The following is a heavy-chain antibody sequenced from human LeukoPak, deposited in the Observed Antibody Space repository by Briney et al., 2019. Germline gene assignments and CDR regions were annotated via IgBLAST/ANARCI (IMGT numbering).Heavy chain of an antibody. Sequence: PGGSLRLSCAASGFTFSSYAMHWVRQAPGKGLEWVAVISYDGSNKYYADSVKGRFTISRDNSKNTLYLQMNSLRAEDTAVYYRARAPSYDILTGYYPAWGQGTLVTVSS. CDR1: GFTFSSYA. V-gene: IGHV3-30*04. J-gene: IGHJ5*02. CDR3: ARAPSYDILTGYYPA. D-gene: IGHD3-9*01. CDR2: ISYDGSNK.